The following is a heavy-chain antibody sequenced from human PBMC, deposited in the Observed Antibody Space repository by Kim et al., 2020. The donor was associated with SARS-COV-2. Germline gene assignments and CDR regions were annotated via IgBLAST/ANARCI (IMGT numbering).Heavy chain of an antibody. V-gene: IGHV3-15*01. D-gene: IGHD5-12*01. CDR3: TTDKVGGYEPFDP. J-gene: IGHJ5*02. Sequence: YAAPVKGRFTISRDDSKNTLYLQMNSLKTEDTAVYYCTTDKVGGYEPFDPWGQGTLVTVSS.